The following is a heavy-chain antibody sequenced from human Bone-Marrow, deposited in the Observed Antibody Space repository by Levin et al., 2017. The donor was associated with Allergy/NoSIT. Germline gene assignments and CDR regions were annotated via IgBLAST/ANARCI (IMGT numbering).Heavy chain of an antibody. CDR3: ARAANGILEWLLFGYFDY. Sequence: SQTLSLTCAISGDSVSSNSAAWNWIRQSPSRGLEWLGRTYYRSKWYNDYAVSVKSRITINPDTSKNQFSLQLNSVTPEDTAVYYCARAANGILEWLLFGYFDYWGQGTLVTVSS. J-gene: IGHJ4*02. CDR1: GDSVSSNSAA. CDR2: TYYRSKWYN. D-gene: IGHD3-3*01. V-gene: IGHV6-1*01.